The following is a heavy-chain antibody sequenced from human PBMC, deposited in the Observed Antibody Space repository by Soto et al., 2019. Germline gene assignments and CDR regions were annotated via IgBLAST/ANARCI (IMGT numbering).Heavy chain of an antibody. V-gene: IGHV1-18*01. Sequence: QVHLVQSGAEVKKPGASVKVSCQGSGYAFTTYGITWVRQAPGQGLEWMGWISAHNGNTTYAQKLQGRVTVTRDTSTSTAYMELTSLRYDDTALYYCARGRYGDYWGQGALVTVSS. CDR3: ARGRYGDY. J-gene: IGHJ4*02. CDR2: ISAHNGNT. CDR1: GYAFTTYG. D-gene: IGHD1-1*01.